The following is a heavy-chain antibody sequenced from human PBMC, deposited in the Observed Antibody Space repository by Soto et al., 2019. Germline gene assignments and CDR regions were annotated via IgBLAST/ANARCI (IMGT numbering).Heavy chain of an antibody. Sequence: SVKVSCKASGYTFTGYYMHWVRQAPGQGLEWMGGIIPIFGTANYAQKFQGRVTITADESTSTAYMELSSLRSEDTAVYYCAREGAVYGMDVWGQGTTVTVSS. J-gene: IGHJ6*02. CDR1: GYTFTGYY. V-gene: IGHV1-69*13. CDR3: AREGAVYGMDV. CDR2: IIPIFGTA. D-gene: IGHD3-16*01.